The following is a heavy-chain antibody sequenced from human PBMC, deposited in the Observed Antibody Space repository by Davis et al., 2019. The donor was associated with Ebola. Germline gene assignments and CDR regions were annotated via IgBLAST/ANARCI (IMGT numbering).Heavy chain of an antibody. V-gene: IGHV4-34*01. CDR3: ARVAFPHRYYGMDV. CDR2: INHSGST. J-gene: IGHJ6*02. Sequence: MPGGSLRLSCAVYGGSFSGYYWSWIRQPPGKGLEWIGEINHSGSTNYNPSLKSRVTISVDTSKNQFSLKLSSVTAADTAVYYCARVAFPHRYYGMDVWGQGTTVTVSS. CDR1: GGSFSGYY.